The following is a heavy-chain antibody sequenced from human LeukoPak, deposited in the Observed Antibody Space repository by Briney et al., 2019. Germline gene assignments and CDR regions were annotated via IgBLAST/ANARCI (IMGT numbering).Heavy chain of an antibody. J-gene: IGHJ6*02. D-gene: IGHD3-16*01. CDR1: GFTFSSYS. V-gene: IGHV3-48*01. CDR2: ISGSSSTI. Sequence: GGSLRLSCAASGFTFSSYSMNWVRQAPGKGLEWGSYISGSSSTIYYADSVKGRFTISRDNSKNTLYLQMNSLRADDTAIYYCARNQQLGGHSYYYYGMDVWGQGTTVTVSS. CDR3: ARNQQLGGHSYYYYGMDV.